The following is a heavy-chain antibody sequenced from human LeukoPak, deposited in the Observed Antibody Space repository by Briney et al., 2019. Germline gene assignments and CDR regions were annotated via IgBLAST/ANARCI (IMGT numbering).Heavy chain of an antibody. J-gene: IGHJ3*02. Sequence: ASVKVSCKASGYTFTSYGISWVRQAPGQGLEWMGGIRAYNGNTNYAQKLQGRVTMTTDTSTSTAYMELRSLRSDDTAVYCWASDSSGWYGAFDIWGQGTMVTVSS. CDR3: ASDSSGWYGAFDI. D-gene: IGHD6-19*01. CDR1: GYTFTSYG. CDR2: IRAYNGNT. V-gene: IGHV1-18*01.